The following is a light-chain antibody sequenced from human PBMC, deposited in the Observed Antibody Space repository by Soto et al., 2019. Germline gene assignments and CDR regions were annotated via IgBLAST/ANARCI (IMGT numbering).Light chain of an antibody. J-gene: IGKJ3*01. CDR2: DAS. CDR1: QSVSLS. CDR3: MQALQTSFT. V-gene: IGKV3-11*01. Sequence: EIVLTQSPATLSLSPGGRATLSCRASQSVSLSLAWYQQKPGQAPRLLIYDASKRASGFPARFSGSGSGTDFTLHISRVEAEDVGVYYCMQALQTSFTFGPGTKVDL.